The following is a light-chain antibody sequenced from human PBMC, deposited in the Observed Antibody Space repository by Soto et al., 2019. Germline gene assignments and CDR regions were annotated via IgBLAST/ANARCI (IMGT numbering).Light chain of an antibody. CDR3: QQYNIWHPLT. CDR1: QSVSIN. J-gene: IGKJ4*01. CDR2: DAS. V-gene: IGKV3D-15*01. Sequence: EIVMTQSPGTLSVSPGERATLSCRASQSVSINLAWYQQKPGQAPRLLIYDASTRATGIPARFSGSGSGTEFTLTISSLQSKDFAVYYCQQYNIWHPLTFGGGTKVDIK.